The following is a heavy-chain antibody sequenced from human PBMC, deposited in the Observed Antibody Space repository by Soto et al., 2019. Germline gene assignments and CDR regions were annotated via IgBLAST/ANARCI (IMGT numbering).Heavy chain of an antibody. Sequence: GGSLRLSCAASGFTFSSYAMSWVRQAPGKGLEWVSAISGSGGSTYYADSVKGRFTISRDNSKNTLYLQMNSLRAEDTAVYYCAKGGSSGVVVVAASGLDPWGQGTLVTVSS. CDR1: GFTFSSYA. J-gene: IGHJ5*02. CDR2: ISGSGGST. V-gene: IGHV3-23*01. D-gene: IGHD2-15*01. CDR3: AKGGSSGVVVVAASGLDP.